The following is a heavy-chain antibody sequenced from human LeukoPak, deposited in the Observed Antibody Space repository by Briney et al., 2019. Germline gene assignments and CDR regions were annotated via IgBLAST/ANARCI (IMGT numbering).Heavy chain of an antibody. V-gene: IGHV1-69*04. CDR2: IIPIFGIA. J-gene: IGHJ4*02. CDR1: GGTFSSYA. D-gene: IGHD1-26*01. CDR3: ARVLGSDLDY. Sequence: SVRVSCKASGGTFSSYAISWVRQAPGQGLEWMGRIIPIFGIANYAQKFQGRVTITADKSTSTAYMELSSLRSEDTAVYYCARVLGSDLDYWGQGTLVTVSS.